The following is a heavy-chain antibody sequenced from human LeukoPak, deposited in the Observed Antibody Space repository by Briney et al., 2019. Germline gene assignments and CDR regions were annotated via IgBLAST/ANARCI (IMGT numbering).Heavy chain of an antibody. Sequence: ASVRVSCKTSGYTFTTYSITWVRQAPGQGLEWMGSISAYNGHTNYAQNFQGRVSMTTDTSTSTAYMELRSLRSDDTAVYYCARVFTVERLVPWGQGTLVTVSS. CDR1: GYTFTTYS. D-gene: IGHD6-13*01. CDR2: ISAYNGHT. V-gene: IGHV1-18*01. J-gene: IGHJ1*01. CDR3: ARVFTVERLVP.